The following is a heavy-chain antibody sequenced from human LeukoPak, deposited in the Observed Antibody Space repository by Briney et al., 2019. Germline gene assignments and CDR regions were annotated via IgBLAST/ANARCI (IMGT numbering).Heavy chain of an antibody. J-gene: IGHJ4*02. Sequence: GASVKVSCKASGYTFTNYYMHWVRQAPGQELEWMGWINPNSGGTNYAQKFQGRVTMTRDTSISTAYMELSRLRSDDTAVYYCARDLKIISGWLEHYWGQGTLVTVSS. D-gene: IGHD6-19*01. CDR3: ARDLKIISGWLEHY. V-gene: IGHV1-2*02. CDR2: INPNSGGT. CDR1: GYTFTNYY.